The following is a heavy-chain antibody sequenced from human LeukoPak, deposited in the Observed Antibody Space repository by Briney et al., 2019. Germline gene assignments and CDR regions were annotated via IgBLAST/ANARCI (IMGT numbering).Heavy chain of an antibody. D-gene: IGHD1-26*01. CDR3: ARALDVGPTYFDY. J-gene: IGHJ4*02. Sequence: SQTLSLTCVISGVSVSSNTAAWNWIRPSPSRGLEWLGRTYYRSKWYNDYAVSVKSRITINPDTSKNQISLHLNSVTPEDTAVYYCARALDVGPTYFDYWGQGTLVTVSS. V-gene: IGHV6-1*01. CDR2: TYYRSKWYN. CDR1: GVSVSSNTAA.